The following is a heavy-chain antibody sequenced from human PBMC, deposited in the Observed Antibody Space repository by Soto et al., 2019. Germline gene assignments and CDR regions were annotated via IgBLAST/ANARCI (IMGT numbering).Heavy chain of an antibody. CDR2: INPNSGGT. V-gene: IGHV1-2*02. Sequence: QVQLVQSGAEVKKPGASVKVSCKASGYTFTGYYMHWVRQAPGQGLEWMGWINPNSGGTNYAQKFQGGVTMTRDTSISTAYMELSRLRSDDTAVYYCARAGAVIAVAGQSWFDPWGQGTLVTVSS. J-gene: IGHJ5*02. D-gene: IGHD6-19*01. CDR1: GYTFTGYY. CDR3: ARAGAVIAVAGQSWFDP.